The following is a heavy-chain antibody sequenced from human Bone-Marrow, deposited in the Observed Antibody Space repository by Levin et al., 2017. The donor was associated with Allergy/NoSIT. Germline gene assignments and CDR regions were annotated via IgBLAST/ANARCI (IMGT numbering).Heavy chain of an antibody. CDR3: AREVYYGSGAFDY. CDR2: IIPIFGTA. V-gene: IGHV1-69*06. J-gene: IGHJ4*02. D-gene: IGHD3-10*01. CDR1: GGTFSSDV. Sequence: SVKVSCKASGGTFSSDVINWVRQAPGQGLEWMGGIIPIFGTANYAQKFQGRVTITADRSTSTGYMALSSLRSEDTAVYFCAREVYYGSGAFDYWGQGTLVTVSS.